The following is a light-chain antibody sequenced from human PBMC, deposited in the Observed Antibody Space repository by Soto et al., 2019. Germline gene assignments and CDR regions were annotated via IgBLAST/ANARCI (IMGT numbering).Light chain of an antibody. Sequence: QSAMTQPASVSGSPGQSITLSCTGTSSDVGGYNYVSWYQQHPGKAPKLMIYEVSNRPSGISHRFSGFKSGNTASLTISGLRAEDEADYYCSSYTRQYTPSYVFGAGTKLTVL. CDR3: SSYTRQYTPSYV. J-gene: IGLJ1*01. V-gene: IGLV2-14*01. CDR2: EVS. CDR1: SSDVGGYNY.